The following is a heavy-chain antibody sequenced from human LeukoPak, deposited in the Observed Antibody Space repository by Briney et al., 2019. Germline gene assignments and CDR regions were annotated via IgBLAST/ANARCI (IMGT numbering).Heavy chain of an antibody. CDR1: GFTFSSYA. Sequence: PGGSLRLSCAASGFTFSSYAMNWARLAPGKGLEWVANIKEDGTETYYVDSVKGRFTISRDNAKDSLYLQMNSLRVEDTAVYYCAKEGRSLQTYWGQGTLVTVSS. CDR2: IKEDGTET. D-gene: IGHD5-24*01. CDR3: AKEGRSLQTY. V-gene: IGHV3-7*03. J-gene: IGHJ4*02.